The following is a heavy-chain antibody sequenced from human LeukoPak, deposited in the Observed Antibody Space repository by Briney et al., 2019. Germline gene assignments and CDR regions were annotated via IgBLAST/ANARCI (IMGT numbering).Heavy chain of an antibody. CDR3: ARAAPGYGSGSYAPGYYYMDV. Sequence: GASVKVSCKASGYTFTSCDINWVRQATGQGLEWMGWMNPNSGNTGYAQKFQGRVTMTRNTSISTAYMELSSLRSEDTAVYYCARAAPGYGSGSYAPGYYYMDVWGKGTTVTVSS. V-gene: IGHV1-8*01. J-gene: IGHJ6*03. D-gene: IGHD3-10*01. CDR2: MNPNSGNT. CDR1: GYTFTSCD.